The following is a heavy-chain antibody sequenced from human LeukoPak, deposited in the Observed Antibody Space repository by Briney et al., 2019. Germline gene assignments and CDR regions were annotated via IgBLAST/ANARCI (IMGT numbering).Heavy chain of an antibody. D-gene: IGHD1-26*01. V-gene: IGHV3-53*01. J-gene: IGHJ3*02. CDR2: FYRGGTI. CDR3: ARDRRGSYFSDAFDI. CDR1: GLTVSSNY. Sequence: GGSLRLSCAASGLTVSSNYMSWVRQAPGKGLEWVSVFYRGGTIYYADSVKGRFTISRDNSKNTLYLHMNSLTAADTAVYSCARDRRGSYFSDAFDIWGQGTMVTVSS.